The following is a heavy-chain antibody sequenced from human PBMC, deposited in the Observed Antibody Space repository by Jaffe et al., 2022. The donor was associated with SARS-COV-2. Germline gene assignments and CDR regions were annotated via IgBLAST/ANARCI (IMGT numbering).Heavy chain of an antibody. Sequence: QVQLVQSGAEVKKPGASVKVSCKASGYTFTSYDINWVRQASGQGLEWMGWMNPNSGHTGYAQKFRGRVTLTRNTSISTAYMELSTLKSEDTAVYFCARASSWGSSTYYFDSWGQGALVTVSS. V-gene: IGHV1-8*01. CDR3: ARASSWGSSTYYFDS. D-gene: IGHD7-27*01. J-gene: IGHJ4*02. CDR1: GYTFTSYD. CDR2: MNPNSGHT.